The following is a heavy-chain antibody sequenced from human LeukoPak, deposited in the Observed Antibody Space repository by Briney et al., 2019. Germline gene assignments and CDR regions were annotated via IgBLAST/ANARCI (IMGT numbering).Heavy chain of an antibody. D-gene: IGHD2-2*01. J-gene: IGHJ5*02. CDR2: IIPILGIA. CDR1: GGTFSSYT. Sequence: SVKVSCKASGGTFSSYTISWVRQAPGQGLEWMGRIIPILGIANYAQKFQGRVTITADKSTSTAYMELSSLRSEDTAVYYCASGGDIVVVPAAWSWFDPWAREPWSPSPQ. CDR3: ASGGDIVVVPAAWSWFDP. V-gene: IGHV1-69*02.